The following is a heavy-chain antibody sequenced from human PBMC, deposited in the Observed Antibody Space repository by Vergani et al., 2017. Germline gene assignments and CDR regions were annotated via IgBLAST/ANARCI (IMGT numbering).Heavy chain of an antibody. J-gene: IGHJ4*02. Sequence: QVQLQESGPGLVKPSETLSLTCTVSGGSISSYYWSWIRQPPGKGLEGIGYIYYSGSTNYNPSLKSRVTISVDTSKNQFSLKLSSVTAADTAVDYCARVWGYCSSTSCYQYYFDYWGQGTLVTVSS. CDR2: IYYSGST. D-gene: IGHD2-2*01. CDR3: ARVWGYCSSTSCYQYYFDY. V-gene: IGHV4-59*01. CDR1: GGSISSYY.